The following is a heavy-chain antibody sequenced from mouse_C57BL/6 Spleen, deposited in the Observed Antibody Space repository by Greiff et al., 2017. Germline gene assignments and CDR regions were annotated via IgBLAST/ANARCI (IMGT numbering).Heavy chain of an antibody. Sequence: VQLQQPGAELVKPGASVKLSCKASGYTFTSYWMQWVKQRPGQGLEWIGEIDPSDSYTNYNQKFKGKATLTVDTSSSTAYMQLSSLTSEDSAVYYCARFFSITKGDYWGKGTTLTVSS. D-gene: IGHD2-4*01. CDR2: IDPSDSYT. V-gene: IGHV1-50*01. J-gene: IGHJ2*01. CDR1: GYTFTSYW. CDR3: ARFFSITKGDY.